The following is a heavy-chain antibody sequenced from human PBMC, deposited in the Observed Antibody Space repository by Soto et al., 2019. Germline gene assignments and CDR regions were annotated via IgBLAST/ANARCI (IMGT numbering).Heavy chain of an antibody. J-gene: IGHJ6*03. CDR1: GFTVSSNY. V-gene: IGHV3-53*04. CDR3: ARESTVRAYYYYMDV. Sequence: EVQLVESGGGLVQPGGSLRLSCAASGFTVSSNYMSWVRQAPGKGLEWVSVIYSGGSTYYADSVKGRFTISRHNSKSTLYLQMNSLRAEDTAVYYCARESTVRAYYYYMDVWGKGTTVTVSS. CDR2: IYSGGST. D-gene: IGHD4-4*01.